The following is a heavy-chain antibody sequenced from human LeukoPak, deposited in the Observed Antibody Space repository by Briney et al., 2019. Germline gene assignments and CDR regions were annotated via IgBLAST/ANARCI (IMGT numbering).Heavy chain of an antibody. V-gene: IGHV1-24*01. CDR3: ATDYGGNSVNGDYYGMDV. Sequence: ASVKVSCKASGYTFTGYYMHWVRQAPGKGLEWMGGFDPEDGETIYAQKFQGRVTMTEDTSTDTAYMELSSLRSEDTAVYYCATDYGGNSVNGDYYGMDVWGQGTTVTVSS. CDR1: GYTFTGYY. D-gene: IGHD4-17*01. J-gene: IGHJ6*02. CDR2: FDPEDGET.